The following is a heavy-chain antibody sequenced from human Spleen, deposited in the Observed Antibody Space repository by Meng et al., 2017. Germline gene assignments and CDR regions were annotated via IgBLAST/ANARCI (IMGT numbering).Heavy chain of an antibody. CDR3: AKNTQAWELPNYYFDS. CDR1: GFTFSSYA. V-gene: IGHV3-23*01. J-gene: IGHJ4*02. D-gene: IGHD1-26*01. CDR2: ISGSGGST. Sequence: GGSLRLSCAASGFTFSSYAMSWVRQAPGKGLESVSAISGSGGSTYCADSVKGRFTISRDNSKNTLYLQMNSLRAEDTAVYYCAKNTQAWELPNYYFDSWGQGALVTVSS.